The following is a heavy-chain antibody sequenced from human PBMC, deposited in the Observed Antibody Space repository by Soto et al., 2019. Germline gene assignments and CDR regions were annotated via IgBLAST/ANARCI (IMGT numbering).Heavy chain of an antibody. V-gene: IGHV3-23*01. CDR2: IDGRGDET. CDR3: ATYAQTNRADD. J-gene: IGHJ4*02. D-gene: IGHD3-16*01. CDR1: GFTFSSSF. Sequence: GGSLRLSCVVSGFTFSSSFMIWVRQAPGEGLEWVSSIDGRGDETHYADSVEGRFSISRDNSRNTLYLEMNSLRADDTALYYCATYAQTNRADDWGQGTLVTVSS.